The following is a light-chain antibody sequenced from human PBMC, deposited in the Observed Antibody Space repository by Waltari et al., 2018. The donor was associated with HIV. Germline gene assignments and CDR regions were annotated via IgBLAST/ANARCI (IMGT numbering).Light chain of an antibody. V-gene: IGLV1-47*01. CDR2: WNY. CDR1: SSNIGTNN. Sequence: QSVLSQPPSASGTPGQRVTISCSGSSSNIGTNNVYWYQQVEGTAPKLLLYWNYQRPCRVPDRFTCYNSGTSASLVISGLRSEYEADYYWASRDDSLSVHVIFGGGTKLTGL. J-gene: IGLJ2*01. CDR3: ASRDDSLSVHVI.